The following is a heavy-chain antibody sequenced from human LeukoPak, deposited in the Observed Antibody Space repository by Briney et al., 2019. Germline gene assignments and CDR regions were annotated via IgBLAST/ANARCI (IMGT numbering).Heavy chain of an antibody. CDR3: ARGYSSGHPFDY. CDR2: IYSGGNT. CDR1: GFTVSSNY. V-gene: IGHV3-53*01. Sequence: GGSLRLSCAASGFTVSSNYMSWVRQAPGKGLEWVSVIYSGGNTYYADSVKGRFTISRDNAKNSLYVQMNSLRAEDTAFYYCARGYSSGHPFDYWGQGTLVTVSS. D-gene: IGHD2-15*01. J-gene: IGHJ4*02.